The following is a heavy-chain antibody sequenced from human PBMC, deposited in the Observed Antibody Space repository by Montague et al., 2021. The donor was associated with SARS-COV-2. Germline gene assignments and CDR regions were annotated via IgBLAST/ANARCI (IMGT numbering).Heavy chain of an antibody. CDR2: MPYIGST. V-gene: IGHV4-39*01. D-gene: IGHD2-21*02. CDR1: GDSISRNSYY. CDR3: AKSDCHNWYFDI. J-gene: IGHJ2*01. Sequence: SETLSLTCTVSGDSISRNSYYWGWIRQPPGNGLEWIGSMPYIGSTYHNPSLKSRVSISVDTSKNQFSLKLSSITAADTAVYYCAKSDCHNWYFDIWGRGTLVTVSS.